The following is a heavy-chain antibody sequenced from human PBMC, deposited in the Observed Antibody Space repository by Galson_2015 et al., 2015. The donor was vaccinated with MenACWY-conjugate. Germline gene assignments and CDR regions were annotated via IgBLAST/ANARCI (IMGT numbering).Heavy chain of an antibody. D-gene: IGHD6-13*01. V-gene: IGHV3-7*03. CDR2: IKQDGSEK. J-gene: IGHJ3*02. CDR3: ARDLAQWAAEGNDAFDI. CDR1: GFTFSSYW. Sequence: VQLLESGGGLVQPGRSLRLSCAASGFTFSSYWMSWVRQAPGKGLEWVANIKQDGSEKYYVDSVKGRFTISRDNAKNSLYLQMNSLRAEDTAVYYCARDLAQWAAEGNDAFDIWGQGTMVTVSS.